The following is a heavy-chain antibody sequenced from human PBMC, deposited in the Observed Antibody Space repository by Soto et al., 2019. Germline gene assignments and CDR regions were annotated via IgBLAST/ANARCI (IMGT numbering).Heavy chain of an antibody. Sequence: SVKVSCKASGGTFSSYAISWVRQAPGQGLEWMGGIIPIFGTANYAQKFQGRVTITADESTSTAYMELSSLRSEDTAVYYCARDIRRTRGSYYELDYWGQGTLVTVSS. CDR2: IIPIFGTA. V-gene: IGHV1-69*13. CDR1: GGTFSSYA. D-gene: IGHD1-26*01. CDR3: ARDIRRTRGSYYELDY. J-gene: IGHJ4*02.